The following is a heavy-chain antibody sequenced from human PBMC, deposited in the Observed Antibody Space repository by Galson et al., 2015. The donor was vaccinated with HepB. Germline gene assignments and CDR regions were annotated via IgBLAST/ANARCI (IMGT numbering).Heavy chain of an antibody. J-gene: IGHJ3*02. D-gene: IGHD6-19*01. V-gene: IGHV3-15*07. CDR2: IKSKTDGGTT. Sequence: SLRLSCAASGFTFSNAWMNRVRQAPGKGLEWVGRIKSKTDGGTTDYAAPVKGRFTISRDDSKNTLYLQMNSLKTEDTAVYYCTTGAVAASDFDIWGQGTMVTVSS. CDR1: GFTFSNAW. CDR3: TTGAVAASDFDI.